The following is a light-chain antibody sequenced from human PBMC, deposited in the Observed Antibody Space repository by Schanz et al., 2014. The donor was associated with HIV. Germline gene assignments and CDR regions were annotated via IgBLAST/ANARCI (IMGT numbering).Light chain of an antibody. V-gene: IGKV1-17*01. CDR1: QDIGND. CDR3: QQANSFPPT. J-gene: IGKJ4*01. Sequence: DIQMTQSPSSQSASVGDRVTITCRASQDIGNDLGWYQQKPGQAPKRLIYAASKLQSGVPSRFIGSGSGTEFTLTISSLQPEDFATYFCQQANSFPPTFGGGTKVEIK. CDR2: AAS.